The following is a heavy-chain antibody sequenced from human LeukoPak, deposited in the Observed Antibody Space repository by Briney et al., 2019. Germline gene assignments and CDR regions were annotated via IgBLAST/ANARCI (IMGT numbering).Heavy chain of an antibody. V-gene: IGHV3-23*01. CDR1: GFTFSSYE. D-gene: IGHD4-17*01. CDR3: AKNGDYGSHYYYYYMDV. J-gene: IGHJ6*03. Sequence: LTGGSLRLSCAASGFTFSSYEMNWVRQAPGKGLEWVSAISGSGGSTYYADSVKGRFTISRDNSKNTLYLQMNSLRAEDTAVYYCAKNGDYGSHYYYYYMDVWGKGTTVTVSS. CDR2: ISGSGGST.